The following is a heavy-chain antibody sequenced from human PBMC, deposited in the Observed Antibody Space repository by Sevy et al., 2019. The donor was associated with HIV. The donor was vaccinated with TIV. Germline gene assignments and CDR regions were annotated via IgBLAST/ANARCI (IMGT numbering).Heavy chain of an antibody. CDR1: GFSFSNSA. CDR3: VKDPDYNFWRGDYGMDV. CDR2: ISSDGVST. V-gene: IGHV3-64D*06. D-gene: IGHD3-3*01. J-gene: IGHJ6*02. Sequence: GGSLRLSCSGSGFSFSNSAMNWVRQTPGKGLKYVSAISSDGVSTYYTDSVGGRFTISRDNSKNTLYLQTSSLRVEDTAVYYCVKDPDYNFWRGDYGMDVWGQGTTVTVSS.